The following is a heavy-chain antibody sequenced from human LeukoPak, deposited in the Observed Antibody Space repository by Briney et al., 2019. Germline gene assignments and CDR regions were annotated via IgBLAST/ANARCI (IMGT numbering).Heavy chain of an antibody. CDR2: VYISGDT. CDR1: GGSVTNSY. J-gene: IGHJ4*02. V-gene: IGHV4-4*07. CDR3: ARLIAEVGGGTNYFDT. Sequence: SETLSLTCTVSGGSVTNSYWSWIRQSAREGLEWIGRVYISGDTKYDPSLKSRVIMSLDASKNQFSLSLRSVTAADTAVYYCARLIAEVGGGTNYFDTWGQGTLVTVSS. D-gene: IGHD2-21*01.